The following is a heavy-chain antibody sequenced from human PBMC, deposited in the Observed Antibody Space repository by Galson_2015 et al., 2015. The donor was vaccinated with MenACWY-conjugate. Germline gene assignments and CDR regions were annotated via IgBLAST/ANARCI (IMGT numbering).Heavy chain of an antibody. Sequence: SLRLSCAASGFSFDDYGMSWVRQAPGKGLEWVSVINWNGVSTDYADSVKGRFTISRDNAKNSLYLQMNSLRAEDTALYYCARDRATVTNYSYYGQDVWGQGTTVIVSS. D-gene: IGHD4-17*01. V-gene: IGHV3-20*04. CDR2: INWNGVST. CDR3: ARDRATVTNYSYYGQDV. J-gene: IGHJ6*02. CDR1: GFSFDDYG.